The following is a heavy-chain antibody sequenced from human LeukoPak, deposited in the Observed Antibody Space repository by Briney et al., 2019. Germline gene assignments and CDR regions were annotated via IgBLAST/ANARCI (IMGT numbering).Heavy chain of an antibody. CDR1: GGTFSSYA. D-gene: IGHD5-18*01. CDR2: IIPIFGTA. J-gene: IGHJ4*02. Sequence: SVKVSCKASGGTFSSYAISWVRQAPGQGLEWMGGIIPIFGTANYAQKSQGRVTITADESTSTAYMELSSLRSEDTAVYYCARGGYSYGYADYWGQGTLVTVSS. V-gene: IGHV1-69*13. CDR3: ARGGYSYGYADY.